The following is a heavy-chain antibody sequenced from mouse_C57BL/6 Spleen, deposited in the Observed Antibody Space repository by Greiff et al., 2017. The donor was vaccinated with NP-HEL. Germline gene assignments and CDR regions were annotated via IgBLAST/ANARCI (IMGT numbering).Heavy chain of an antibody. V-gene: IGHV5-16*01. CDR3: ARMGYYFDY. CDR1: GFTFSDYY. J-gene: IGHJ2*01. Sequence: EVHLVESEGGLVQPGSSMKLSCTASGFTFSDYYMAWVRQVPEKGLEWVANINYDGSSTYYLDSLTSRFIISRDNAKNILYLQMSILKSEDTATYYCARMGYYFDYWGKGTTLTVSS. CDR2: INYDGSST.